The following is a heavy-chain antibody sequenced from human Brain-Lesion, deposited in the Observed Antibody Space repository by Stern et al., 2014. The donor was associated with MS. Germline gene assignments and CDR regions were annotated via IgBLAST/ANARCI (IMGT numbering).Heavy chain of an antibody. CDR1: GYLFDDYW. V-gene: IGHV5-51*03. Sequence: MQLVQSGAEVKKPGESLKISCEASGYLFDDYWIGWVRQMSGRGLELVAIIFPRDSNTRYSPSVQGQVTISADKSISTAYLPWRSLRASDPAMYYCAKSPATPSGYDRFDYWGQGALVTVSS. CDR3: AKSPATPSGYDRFDY. CDR2: IFPRDSNT. J-gene: IGHJ4*02. D-gene: IGHD5-12*01.